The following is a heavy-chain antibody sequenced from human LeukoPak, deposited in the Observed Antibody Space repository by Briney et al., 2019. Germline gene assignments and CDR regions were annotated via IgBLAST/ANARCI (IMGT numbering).Heavy chain of an antibody. J-gene: IGHJ6*02. V-gene: IGHV3-66*01. CDR2: IFSGGTT. D-gene: IGHD2-2*01. CDR3: AKGGCSSTSCYSNLYYDMDV. Sequence: GGSLRLSCAASGFTVSNNYMSWVRQAPGKGLEWVSVIFSGGTTYYADSVKGRFTISRDNSKNTLSLQINSLRAEDTAVYYCAKGGCSSTSCYSNLYYDMDVWGQGTTVTVSS. CDR1: GFTVSNNY.